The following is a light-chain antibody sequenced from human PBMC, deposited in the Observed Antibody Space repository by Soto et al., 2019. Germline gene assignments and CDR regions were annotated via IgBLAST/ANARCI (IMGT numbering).Light chain of an antibody. V-gene: IGLV2-14*01. Sequence: SPLTQPASVCVSPGQSITISCTGTSSDIGNYDYASWYQQHPGKAPKLLISEVSNRPSGVSYRFAGSKSGTTASLTISGLQAEDEADYYCSSYTRTSSYVFGGGTKVTVL. J-gene: IGLJ1*01. CDR2: EVS. CDR3: SSYTRTSSYV. CDR1: SSDIGNYDY.